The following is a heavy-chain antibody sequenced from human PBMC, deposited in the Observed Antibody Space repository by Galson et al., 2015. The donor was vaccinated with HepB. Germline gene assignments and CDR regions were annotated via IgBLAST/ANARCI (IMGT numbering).Heavy chain of an antibody. CDR2: INPSGGST. CDR1: GYTFTSYY. CDR3: ARDYGAADAFDL. V-gene: IGHV1-46*01. D-gene: IGHD4/OR15-4a*01. J-gene: IGHJ3*01. Sequence: SVKVSCKASGYTFTSYYIHWVRQAPGQGLEWMGIINPSGGSTTYAQMFQGRVTMTRDTSTSTVYMELSSLTSEDTAVYYCARDYGAADAFDLWGQGTMVTVSP.